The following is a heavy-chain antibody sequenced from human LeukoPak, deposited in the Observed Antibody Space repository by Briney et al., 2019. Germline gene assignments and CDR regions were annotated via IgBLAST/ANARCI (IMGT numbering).Heavy chain of an antibody. Sequence: GGSLRLSCPASGFTFSSYEMNWVSQPQGKGLEWVSYISSSGSTIYYADSVKGRFTISRDNAKNSLYLRMNSLRAEDTAVYYCARDCSSTTCYNYWGQGTLVTVSS. CDR2: ISSSGSTI. V-gene: IGHV3-48*03. CDR1: GFTFSSYE. CDR3: ARDCSSTTCYNY. J-gene: IGHJ4*02. D-gene: IGHD2-2*02.